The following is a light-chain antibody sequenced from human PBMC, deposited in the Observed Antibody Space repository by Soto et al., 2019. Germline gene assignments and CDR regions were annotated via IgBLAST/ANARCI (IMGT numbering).Light chain of an antibody. Sequence: DIQMTQSPSTLSASVGDRVTITCRASQSISTWLAWYQQKPGKAPKLLIYDASNLEIRVPSRFSGSGSGTEFTLTISSLQPDDLATYYCQQYNSYLWTFGQGTKVDIK. J-gene: IGKJ1*01. CDR2: DAS. CDR3: QQYNSYLWT. CDR1: QSISTW. V-gene: IGKV1-5*01.